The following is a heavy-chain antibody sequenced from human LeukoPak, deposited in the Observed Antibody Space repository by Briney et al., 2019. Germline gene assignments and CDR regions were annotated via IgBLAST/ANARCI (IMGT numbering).Heavy chain of an antibody. CDR2: ITRTGSNT. D-gene: IGHD1-26*01. CDR3: AKDMGGRLGP. V-gene: IGHV3-23*01. CDR1: GFTSSSA. Sequence: GGSLRLSCAATGFTSSSATTWVRQAPGEGLDWVSTITRTGSNTFYADSVKGRFTISRDNSNNTLYLQMNSLRVEDTAIYFCAKDMGGRLGPWGQGTLVTVSS. J-gene: IGHJ5*02.